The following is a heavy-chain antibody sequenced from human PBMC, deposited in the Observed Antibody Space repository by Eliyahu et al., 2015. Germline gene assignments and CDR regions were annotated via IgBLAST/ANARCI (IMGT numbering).Heavy chain of an antibody. D-gene: IGHD4-17*01. CDR2: IDWDNDK. V-gene: IGHV2-70*04. CDR3: ARLSGDYGKNYFDY. CDR1: XXSLSTSGMR. J-gene: IGHJ4*02. Sequence: QVTLKESGPALVKPTQTLTLTCTXSXXSLSTSGMRXXWIRQPPGKALEWLARIDWDNDKFYSTSLKTRLNISKDTSKNQVVLTMTNMDPVDTATYYCARLSGDYGKNYFDYWGQGTLVTVSS.